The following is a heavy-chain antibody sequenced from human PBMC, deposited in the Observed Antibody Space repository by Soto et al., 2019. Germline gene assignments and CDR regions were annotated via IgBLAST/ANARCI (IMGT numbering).Heavy chain of an antibody. D-gene: IGHD3-16*02. J-gene: IGHJ4*02. CDR1: GYTFTSYG. V-gene: IGHV1-18*01. Sequence: GASVKVSCKASGYTFTSYGISWVRQAPGQGLEWMGWISAYNGNTNYAQKLQGRVTMTTDTSTSTAYMELRSLRPDDTAVYYCAREYYDYVWGSYRPLDYWGQGTLVTVSS. CDR2: ISAYNGNT. CDR3: AREYYDYVWGSYRPLDY.